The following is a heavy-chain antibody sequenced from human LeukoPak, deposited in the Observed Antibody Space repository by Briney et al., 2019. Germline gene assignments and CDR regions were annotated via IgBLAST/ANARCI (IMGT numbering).Heavy chain of an antibody. J-gene: IGHJ5*02. CDR1: GFTFSSYA. D-gene: IGHD6-25*01. Sequence: GSLRLSCAASGFTFSSYAMSWVRQAPGKGLEWVSAISFSGTNTYYADSVKGRFTISRDNLKNTLYLQMNSLGAEDTAVYFCAKEVKAATNWFDPWGQGTLVTVSS. CDR2: ISFSGTNT. V-gene: IGHV3-23*01. CDR3: AKEVKAATNWFDP.